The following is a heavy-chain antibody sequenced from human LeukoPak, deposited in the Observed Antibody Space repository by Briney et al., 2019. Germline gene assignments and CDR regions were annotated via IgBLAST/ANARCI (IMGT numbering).Heavy chain of an antibody. Sequence: GGSLRLSCAASGFTFSSYAMSWVHQAPGKGLEWVSAISGSGGSTYYADSVKGRFTISRDNSKNTLYLQMNSLRAEDTAVYYCAKSPPTYSGSYYYFDYWGQGTLATLSS. J-gene: IGHJ4*02. D-gene: IGHD1-26*01. CDR1: GFTFSSYA. CDR2: ISGSGGST. CDR3: AKSPPTYSGSYYYFDY. V-gene: IGHV3-23*01.